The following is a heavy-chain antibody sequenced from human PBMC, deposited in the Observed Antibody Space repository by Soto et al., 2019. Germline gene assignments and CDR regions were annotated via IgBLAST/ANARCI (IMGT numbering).Heavy chain of an antibody. D-gene: IGHD3-22*01. CDR1: GGSISSGGYS. V-gene: IGHV4-30-2*01. Sequence: SETLSLTCAVSGGSISSGGYSWSWIRQPPGKGLEWIGYIYHSGSTYYNPSLKSRVTISVDRSKNQFSLKLSSVTAADTAVYYCARDRGYYDSSGYYRHGAFDIWGKGTKVTVSS. CDR3: ARDRGYYDSSGYYRHGAFDI. J-gene: IGHJ3*02. CDR2: IYHSGST.